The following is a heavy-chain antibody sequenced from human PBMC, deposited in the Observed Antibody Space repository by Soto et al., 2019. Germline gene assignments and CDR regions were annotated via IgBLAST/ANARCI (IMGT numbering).Heavy chain of an antibody. V-gene: IGHV1-58*01. CDR2: IVVGSGNT. CDR3: AAKTYYDFWSVNDAFDI. D-gene: IGHD3-3*01. J-gene: IGHJ3*02. CDR1: GFTFTSSA. Sequence: SVKVSCKASGFTFTSSAVQWVRQARGQRLEWIGWIVVGSGNTNYAQKFQERVTITRDMSTSTAYMELSSLRSEDTAVYYCAAKTYYDFWSVNDAFDIWSQGTMVTVSS.